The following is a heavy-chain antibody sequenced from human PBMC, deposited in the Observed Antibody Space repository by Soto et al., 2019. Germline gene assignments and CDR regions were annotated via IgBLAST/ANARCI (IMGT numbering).Heavy chain of an antibody. J-gene: IGHJ6*02. CDR3: ASSIPSRNDV. D-gene: IGHD1-1*01. V-gene: IGHV1-69*12. Sequence: QVQLVQSGAEVKKPGSSVKVSCKASVGTFSSYAISWVRQAPGQGLEWMGGIIPIFGTTNYAEKFQGRVTIPADDSTSTAYRALNSLRSEDTAVYYCASSIPSRNDVWGQGTTGTVSS. CDR1: VGTFSSYA. CDR2: IIPIFGTT.